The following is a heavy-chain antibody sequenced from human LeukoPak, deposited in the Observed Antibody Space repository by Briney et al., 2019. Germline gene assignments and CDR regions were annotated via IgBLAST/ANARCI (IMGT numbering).Heavy chain of an antibody. Sequence: ASVKVSCKASGYTFTGYYMHWVRQAPGQGLEWMGWINPNSGGTNYAQKFQGWVTMTRDTSISTAYMELRSLRSDDTAVYYCARDAGEVVPSDYWGQGTLVTVSS. CDR2: INPNSGGT. CDR3: ARDAGEVVPSDY. J-gene: IGHJ4*02. V-gene: IGHV1-2*04. D-gene: IGHD2-2*01. CDR1: GYTFTGYY.